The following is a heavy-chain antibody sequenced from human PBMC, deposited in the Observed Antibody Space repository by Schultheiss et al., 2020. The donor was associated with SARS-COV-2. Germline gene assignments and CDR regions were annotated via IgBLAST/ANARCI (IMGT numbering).Heavy chain of an antibody. J-gene: IGHJ4*02. V-gene: IGHV1-46*01. CDR3: ARDGGLVGAELTNFDY. D-gene: IGHD1-26*01. CDR1: GYTFTSYY. CDR2: INPSGGST. Sequence: ASVKVSCKASGYTFTSYYMHWVRQAPGQGLEWMGIINPSGGSTSYAQKFQGRVTMTRDTSTSTVYMELSSLRSEDTAVYYCARDGGLVGAELTNFDYWGQGTLVTVSS.